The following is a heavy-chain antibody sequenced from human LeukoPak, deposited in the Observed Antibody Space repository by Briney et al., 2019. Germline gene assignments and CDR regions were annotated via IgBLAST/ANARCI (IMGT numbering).Heavy chain of an antibody. Sequence: GGSLRLSCAASGFTFSSYSMNWVRQAPGKGLEWVSSISSSSSYIYYADSVKGRLTISRDNAKNSLYLQMNSLKAEDTAVYYCALIPTSDAFDIWGQGTMVTVSS. D-gene: IGHD2/OR15-2a*01. V-gene: IGHV3-21*01. CDR3: ALIPTSDAFDI. J-gene: IGHJ3*02. CDR2: ISSSSSYI. CDR1: GFTFSSYS.